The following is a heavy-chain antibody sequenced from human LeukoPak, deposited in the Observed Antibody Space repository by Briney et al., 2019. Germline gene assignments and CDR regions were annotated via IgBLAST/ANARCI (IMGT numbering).Heavy chain of an antibody. CDR1: GVSISSGGYS. V-gene: IGHV4-30-2*01. CDR3: ARGFGDYYYDYYYYGMDV. J-gene: IGHJ6*02. D-gene: IGHD3-10*01. Sequence: PSQTLSLTCAVSGVSISSGGYSWSWIRQPPGKGLEWIGYIYHSGSTYYNPSLKSRVTISLDRSKNQFSLKLSSVTAADTAVYYCARGFGDYYYDYYYYGMDVWGQGTTVTVSS. CDR2: IYHSGST.